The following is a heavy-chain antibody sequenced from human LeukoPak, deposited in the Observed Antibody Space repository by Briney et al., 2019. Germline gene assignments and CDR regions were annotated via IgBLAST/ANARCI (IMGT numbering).Heavy chain of an antibody. J-gene: IGHJ4*02. Sequence: KTSETLSLTCTVSGDSISAYYWSWIRQPPGKRLEWIAYRKSTGDTNYNPSLKSRVTLSIDTSRNLFSLKLSSVTAADTAVYYCARHKNSGTYPLDYWGQGTLVTVSS. D-gene: IGHD3-10*01. CDR2: RKSTGDT. V-gene: IGHV4-59*08. CDR3: ARHKNSGTYPLDY. CDR1: GDSISAYY.